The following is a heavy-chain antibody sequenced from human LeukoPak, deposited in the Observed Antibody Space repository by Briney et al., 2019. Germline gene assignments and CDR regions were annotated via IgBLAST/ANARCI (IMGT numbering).Heavy chain of an antibody. Sequence: PGGSLRLSCAASGFTFSSYWMSWVRQAPGKGLEWVANIKQEGSGKYYADSVKGRITIARDNSKIMVYLQMNSLRTEETAVYYCARDIAPIVVVPAAPPADVWGKATTVTVPS. CDR3: ARDIAPIVVVPAAPPADV. V-gene: IGHV3-7*01. J-gene: IGHJ6*04. D-gene: IGHD2-2*01. CDR2: IKQEGSGK. CDR1: GFTFSSYW.